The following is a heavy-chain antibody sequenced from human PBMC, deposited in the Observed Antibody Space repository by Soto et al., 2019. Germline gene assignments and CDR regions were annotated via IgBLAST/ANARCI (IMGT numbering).Heavy chain of an antibody. V-gene: IGHV1-18*01. CDR3: ARSRVEMATQYADYFQH. D-gene: IGHD5-12*01. CDR2: ISAYNGNT. Sequence: GASVKVSCKASGYTFASYAISWMRQAPGQGLEWMGWISAYNGNTNYAQKLQGRVTMTTDTSTSTAYMELRSLRSDDTAVYYCARSRVEMATQYADYFQHWGQGTLVTVSS. CDR1: GYTFASYA. J-gene: IGHJ1*01.